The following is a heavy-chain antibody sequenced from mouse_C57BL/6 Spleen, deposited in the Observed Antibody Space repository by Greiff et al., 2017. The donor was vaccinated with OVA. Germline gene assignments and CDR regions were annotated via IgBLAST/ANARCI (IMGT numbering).Heavy chain of an antibody. Sequence: VQLQQPGAELVKPGASVKLSCKASGYTFTSYWMQWVKQRPGQGLEWIGEIDPSDSYTNYNQKFKGKATLTVDTSSSTAYMQLSSLTSEDSAVYYCASRNSQSGMDYWGQGTSVTVSS. J-gene: IGHJ4*01. CDR3: ASRNSQSGMDY. CDR1: GYTFTSYW. CDR2: IDPSDSYT. V-gene: IGHV1-50*01. D-gene: IGHD3-1*01.